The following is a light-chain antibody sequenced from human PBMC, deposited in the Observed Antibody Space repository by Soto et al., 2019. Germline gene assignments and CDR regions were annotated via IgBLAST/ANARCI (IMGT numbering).Light chain of an antibody. Sequence: DIVMTQSPDSLAVSLGERATINCKSSQSVLYSSNNKNYLAWYQQKPGQPPKLLIYWAFTRESGVPDRFSGSGSGTDFTFTISSLQAEDVAVYYCQQYYTTPRTFGQGTKVEIK. J-gene: IGKJ1*01. CDR1: QSVLYSSNNKNY. CDR3: QQYYTTPRT. CDR2: WAF. V-gene: IGKV4-1*01.